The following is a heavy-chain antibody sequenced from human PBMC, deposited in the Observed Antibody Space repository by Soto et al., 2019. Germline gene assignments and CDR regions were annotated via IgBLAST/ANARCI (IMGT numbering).Heavy chain of an antibody. CDR2: IYYSGST. J-gene: IGHJ6*02. CDR1: GGSISSGGYY. D-gene: IGHD3-10*01. V-gene: IGHV4-31*03. CDR3: AREGRVRGMDV. Sequence: QVQLQESGPGLVKPSQTLSLTCTVSGGSISSGGYYWSWIRQHPGKGLEWIGYIYYSGSTYYNPSLKRRVTISVDTSKNQFALKLSSVTAADTAVYYCAREGRVRGMDVWGQGTTVTVSS.